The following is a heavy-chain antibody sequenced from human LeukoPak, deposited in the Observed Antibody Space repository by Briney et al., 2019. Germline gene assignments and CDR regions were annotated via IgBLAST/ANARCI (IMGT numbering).Heavy chain of an antibody. J-gene: IGHJ4*02. D-gene: IGHD3-22*01. CDR1: GYTFTGYY. V-gene: IGHV1-2*02. CDR3: ARAYYHDSSDYYSPLDY. CDR2: INPNSGGT. Sequence: ASVKVSCKASGYTFTGYYMHWVRQAPGQGLEWMGWINPNSGGTNYAQKFQGRVTMTRDTSTSTVYMELSSLRSEDTAVYYCARAYYHDSSDYYSPLDYWGQGTLVTVSS.